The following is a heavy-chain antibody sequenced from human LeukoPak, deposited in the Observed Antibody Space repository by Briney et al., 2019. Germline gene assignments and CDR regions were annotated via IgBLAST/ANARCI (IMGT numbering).Heavy chain of an antibody. V-gene: IGHV4-34*01. J-gene: IGHJ4*02. CDR3: ARLRVGGRWLQFFDY. Sequence: SETLSLTCAVYGGTSSGYYWSWIRQPPGKGLEWIGEINHSGSTNYNPSLKSRVTISVDTSKNQFSLKLSSVTAADTAVYYCARLRVGGRWLQFFDYWGQGTLVTVSS. CDR1: GGTSSGYY. D-gene: IGHD5-24*01. CDR2: INHSGST.